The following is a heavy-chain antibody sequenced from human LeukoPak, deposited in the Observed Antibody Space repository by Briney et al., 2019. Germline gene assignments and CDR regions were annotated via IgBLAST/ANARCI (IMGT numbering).Heavy chain of an antibody. Sequence: SETLSLTCAVYGGSFSGYYWSWIRQPPGKGLEWIGEINHSGSSNYNPSLKSRVTISVDTSKNQFPLKLSSVTAAGTAVYYCARDSDTAMANAFDIWGQGTMVTVSS. D-gene: IGHD5-18*01. CDR1: GGSFSGYY. CDR2: INHSGSS. CDR3: ARDSDTAMANAFDI. V-gene: IGHV4-34*01. J-gene: IGHJ3*02.